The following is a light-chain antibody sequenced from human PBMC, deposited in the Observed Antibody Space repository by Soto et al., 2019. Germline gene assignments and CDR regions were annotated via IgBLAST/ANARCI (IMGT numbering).Light chain of an antibody. CDR2: DAS. CDR1: QSVSSY. V-gene: IGKV3-11*01. J-gene: IGKJ4*01. Sequence: EIVLTQSQATLSLSPGERATLSCRASQSVSSYLAWYQQKPGQAPRLLIYDASNRATGTPARFSGSGSGTDFTLTISSLEPEDFAVYYCQQRSNWLLTFGGGTKVEIK. CDR3: QQRSNWLLT.